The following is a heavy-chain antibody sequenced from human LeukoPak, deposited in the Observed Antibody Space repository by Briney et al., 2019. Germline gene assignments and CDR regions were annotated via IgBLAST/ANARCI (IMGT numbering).Heavy chain of an antibody. CDR1: GLTFSNAW. V-gene: IGHV3-15*01. D-gene: IGHD1-26*01. CDR3: ITDPGEWEPI. CDR2: IKSKTDGGTT. J-gene: IGHJ3*02. Sequence: GSLRLSCAASGLTFSNAWMSWVRQAPGKGLEWVGRIKSKTDGGTTDYGAPVKGRFIISRDGSKNTLYLQMNGLKIEDTAVYYCITDPGEWEPIWGQGTMVTVSS.